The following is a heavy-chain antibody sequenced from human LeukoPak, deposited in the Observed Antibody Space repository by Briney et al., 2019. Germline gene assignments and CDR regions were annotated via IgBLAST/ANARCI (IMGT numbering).Heavy chain of an antibody. V-gene: IGHV1-69*05. CDR2: IIPIFGTA. Sequence: SVKVSCKASGGTFSSYAMSWVRQAPGQGLEWMGGIIPIFGTANYAQKFQGRVTITTDESTSTAYMELSSLRSEDTAVYYCARDGWNPFTVTTGYFDYWGQGTLVTVSP. D-gene: IGHD4-17*01. CDR3: ARDGWNPFTVTTGYFDY. J-gene: IGHJ4*02. CDR1: GGTFSSYA.